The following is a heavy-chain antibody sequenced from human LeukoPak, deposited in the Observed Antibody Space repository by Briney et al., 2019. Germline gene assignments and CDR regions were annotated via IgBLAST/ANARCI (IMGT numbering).Heavy chain of an antibody. V-gene: IGHV3-23*01. CDR2: MSGNGGNT. CDR1: GFTFSGYP. D-gene: IGHD6-6*01. J-gene: IGHJ4*02. CDR3: AREPYSSSIG. Sequence: AGSLRLTCAASGFTFSGYPMFWVRQAPGKGLEWVSGMSGNGGNTYYADSVKGRFTISRDNSKNTLYVQMNSLRAEDTAVYYCAREPYSSSIGWGQGTLVTVSS.